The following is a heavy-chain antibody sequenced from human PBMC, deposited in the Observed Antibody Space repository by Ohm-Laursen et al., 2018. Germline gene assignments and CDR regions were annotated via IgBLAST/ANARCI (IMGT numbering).Heavy chain of an antibody. D-gene: IGHD1-1*01. CDR3: ARKTDWNHYYFDY. Sequence: SETLSLTCTVSGGSISSTSYYWGWIRQPPGKGLEWIGSIYYPGSTYFNPSLQRRVTISVDTTKNQFSLNLSSVTAADTAMYYCARKTDWNHYYFDYWGQGTLVTVSS. J-gene: IGHJ4*02. CDR2: IYYPGST. CDR1: GGSISSTSYY. V-gene: IGHV4-39*01.